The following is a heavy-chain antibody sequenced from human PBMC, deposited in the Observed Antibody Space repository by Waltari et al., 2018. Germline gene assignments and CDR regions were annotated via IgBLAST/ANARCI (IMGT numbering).Heavy chain of an antibody. D-gene: IGHD2-15*01. CDR3: ARAECSTSSCFFVSGFDP. Sequence: QVHLQESGPELVEPSDTLYLTCTVSNFSINSGASYWGWIRQPAGKGPGWMGHIYYSGRAYYNPSLESRVAISVDTSRNKFFLSLTSVTAADAAVYYCARAECSTSSCFFVSGFDPWGQGIHVTVSS. CDR1: NFSINSGASY. CDR2: IYYSGRA. J-gene: IGHJ5*02. V-gene: IGHV4-39*01.